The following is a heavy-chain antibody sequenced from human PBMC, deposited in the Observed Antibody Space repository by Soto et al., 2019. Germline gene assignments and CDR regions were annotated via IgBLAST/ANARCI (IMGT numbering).Heavy chain of an antibody. J-gene: IGHJ3*02. Sequence: GGSLRLSCAASGFTCSSYAMSWVRQAPGKGLEWVSGISWNGGSTGYADSVKGRFTISRDNAKNSLYLQMNSLRAEDTALYHCAREAASGDSSGWYRYAFDIWGQGTMVTVSS. CDR3: AREAASGDSSGWYRYAFDI. V-gene: IGHV3-20*01. CDR1: GFTCSSYA. CDR2: ISWNGGST. D-gene: IGHD6-19*01.